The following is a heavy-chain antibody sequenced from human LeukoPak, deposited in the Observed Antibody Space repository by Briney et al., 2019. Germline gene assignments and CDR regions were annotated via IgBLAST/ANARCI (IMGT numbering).Heavy chain of an antibody. CDR2: IRYDGSNK. V-gene: IGHV3-30*02. CDR1: GFTFSSYG. Sequence: PGGSLRLSCAASGFTFSSYGMHWVRQAPGKGLEWVAFIRYDGSNKYYADSVKGRFTISRDNSKNTLYLQMNSLRAEDTAVYYCAKVASGSYGHDAFDIWGQGTMVTVSS. CDR3: AKVASGSYGHDAFDI. D-gene: IGHD1-26*01. J-gene: IGHJ3*02.